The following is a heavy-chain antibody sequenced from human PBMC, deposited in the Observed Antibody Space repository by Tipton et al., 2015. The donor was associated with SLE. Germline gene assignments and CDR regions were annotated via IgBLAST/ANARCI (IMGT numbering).Heavy chain of an antibody. D-gene: IGHD3-3*01. Sequence: TLSLTCTVSGGSISSYYWSWIRQPPGKGLEWIGYIYYSGSTNYNPSLKSRVTISVDTSKNQFSLKLSSVTAADTAVYYCARDVTIFGVAGNWFDPWGQGTLVPVSA. V-gene: IGHV4-59*01. CDR3: ARDVTIFGVAGNWFDP. CDR1: GGSISSYY. CDR2: IYYSGST. J-gene: IGHJ5*02.